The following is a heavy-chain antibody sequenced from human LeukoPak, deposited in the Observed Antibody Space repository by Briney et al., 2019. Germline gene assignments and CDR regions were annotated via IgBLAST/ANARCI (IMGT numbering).Heavy chain of an antibody. D-gene: IGHD3-10*01. CDR2: IYYSGST. J-gene: IGHJ4*02. CDR1: GASVSSGSYY. V-gene: IGHV4-61*01. CDR3: VGEEYGTGSYYKSSD. Sequence: PSETLSLTCTVSGASVSSGSYYWNWIRQPPGKGLEWIGYIYYSGSTNYNPSLKSRVTISLDTSKNQFSLKLTSVTAADTAVYYCVGEEYGTGSYYKSSDWGQGTLVTVSS.